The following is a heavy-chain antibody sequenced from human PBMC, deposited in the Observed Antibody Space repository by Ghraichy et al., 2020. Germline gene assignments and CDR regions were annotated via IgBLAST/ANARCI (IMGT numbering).Heavy chain of an antibody. D-gene: IGHD6-19*01. J-gene: IGHJ4*02. CDR3: AKEDYNTVWSGGYFDN. Sequence: GESLNISCVTSGFTFNTYWMAWVRQAPGKGLEWVANIKEDGSDKYYIDSVKGRFTISRDNAKNSLYLQMNSLRAEDTAVYYCAKEDYNTVWSGGYFDNWGQGTLVTVSS. CDR2: IKEDGSDK. CDR1: GFTFNTYW. V-gene: IGHV3-7*01.